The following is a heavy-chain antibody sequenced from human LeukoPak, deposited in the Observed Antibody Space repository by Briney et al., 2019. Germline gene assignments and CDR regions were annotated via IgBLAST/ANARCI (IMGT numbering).Heavy chain of an antibody. V-gene: IGHV4-31*03. CDR3: ARVDCSSTSCYTFNPPWFDP. J-gene: IGHJ5*02. CDR2: IYYSGST. CDR1: GGSISSGGYY. Sequence: SRTLSLTCTVSGGSISSGGYYWSWIRQHPGKGLEWIGYIYYSGSTYYNPSLKSRVTISVDTSKNQFSLKLSSVTAADTAVYYCARVDCSSTSCYTFNPPWFDPWGQGTLVTVSS. D-gene: IGHD2-2*02.